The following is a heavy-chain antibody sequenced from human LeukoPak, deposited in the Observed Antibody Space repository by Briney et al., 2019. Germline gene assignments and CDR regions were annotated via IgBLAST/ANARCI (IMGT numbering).Heavy chain of an antibody. Sequence: GASVKVSCKASGYTFTGYYMHWVRQAPGQGLEWMGWINPNSGGTNYAQKFQGRVTMTRDTSISTAYMELSRLRSDDTAVYYCARFIDFWSGYYDYWGQGTLVTVSS. CDR3: ARFIDFWSGYYDY. CDR1: GYTFTGYY. D-gene: IGHD3-3*01. J-gene: IGHJ4*02. V-gene: IGHV1-2*02. CDR2: INPNSGGT.